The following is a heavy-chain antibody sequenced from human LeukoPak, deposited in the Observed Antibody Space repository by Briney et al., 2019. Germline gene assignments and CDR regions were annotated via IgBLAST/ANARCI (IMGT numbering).Heavy chain of an antibody. CDR2: ISAYNGST. V-gene: IGHV1-18*01. Sequence: GASVKVSCKASGYTFTSYGISWVRQAPGQGLEWMGWISAYNGSTNYAQKLQGRVTMTTDTSTSTAYMELRSLRSDDTAVYYCALGTGVRYFDWLTHFDYWGQGTLVTVSS. J-gene: IGHJ4*02. CDR1: GYTFTSYG. CDR3: ALGTGVRYFDWLTHFDY. D-gene: IGHD3-9*01.